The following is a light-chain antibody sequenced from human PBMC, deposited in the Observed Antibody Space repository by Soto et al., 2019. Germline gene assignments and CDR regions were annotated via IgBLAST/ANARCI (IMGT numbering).Light chain of an antibody. CDR3: QHLNSYPLT. CDR2: AAS. V-gene: IGKV1-9*01. J-gene: IGKJ4*01. Sequence: DIQLTQSPSFLSASVGDRVTITCRASQGVANYFAWYQQKPGKAPNLLIYAASTLQGGVPSRFSGSGSGTEFTLTISSLQPEDFATYYCQHLNSYPLTFGGGTKVEIK. CDR1: QGVANY.